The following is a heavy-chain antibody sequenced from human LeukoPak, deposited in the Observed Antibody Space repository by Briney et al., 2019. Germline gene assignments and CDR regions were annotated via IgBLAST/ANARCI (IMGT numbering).Heavy chain of an antibody. CDR3: ARQTGSGLFTLP. CDR1: GGSISTSSYY. Sequence: SSETLSLTCIVSGGSISTSSYYWGWIRQPPGKGLEWIGSIYYTGNTYYNASLKSRVTISIDTSKNQISLRLTSVTATDTAMYYCARQTGSGLFTLPGGQGTLVTVSS. J-gene: IGHJ4*02. CDR2: IYYTGNT. D-gene: IGHD3/OR15-3a*01. V-gene: IGHV4-39*01.